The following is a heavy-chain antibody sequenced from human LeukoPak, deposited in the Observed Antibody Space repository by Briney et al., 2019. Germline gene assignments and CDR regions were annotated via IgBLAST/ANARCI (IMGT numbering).Heavy chain of an antibody. V-gene: IGHV1-69*06. J-gene: IGHJ4*02. CDR2: IIPIFGTA. CDR1: GGTFSSYA. D-gene: IGHD2-15*01. CDR3: ARDNGWQYCSGGGCYLLDY. Sequence: SVKVSCKASGGTFSSYAISWVRQAPGQGLEWMGGIIPIFGTANYAQKFQGRVTITADKSTSTAYMELSSLRSEDTAVYYCARDNGWQYCSGGGCYLLDYWGQGTLVTVSS.